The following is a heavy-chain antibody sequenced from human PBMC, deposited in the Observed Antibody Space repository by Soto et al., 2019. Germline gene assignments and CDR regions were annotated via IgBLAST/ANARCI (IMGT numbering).Heavy chain of an antibody. CDR3: AREEGLLNWFDP. D-gene: IGHD1-26*01. Sequence: EVQLVESGGGLVQPGGSLRLSCAASGFTFSSYSMNWVRQAPGKGLEWVSYISGSSSTIYYADSVKGRFTNSRDNAKNSLYLQMNSLRAEDTAVYYCAREEGLLNWFDPWGQGTLVTVSS. CDR1: GFTFSSYS. V-gene: IGHV3-48*01. CDR2: ISGSSSTI. J-gene: IGHJ5*02.